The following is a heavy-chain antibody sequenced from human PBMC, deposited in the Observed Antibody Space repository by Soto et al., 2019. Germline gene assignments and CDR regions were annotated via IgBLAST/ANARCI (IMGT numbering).Heavy chain of an antibody. J-gene: IGHJ4*02. CDR1: GFTFSSYG. Sequence: GGSLRLSCAASGFTFSSYGMHXVRQAPGKGLEWVAVISYDGSNKYYADSVKGRFTISRDNSKNTLYLQMNSLRAEDTAVYYCAKDPATPLIDTRLGIVSVAGKFDYWGQGTLVTVSS. CDR3: AKDPATPLIDTRLGIVSVAGKFDY. CDR2: ISYDGSNK. D-gene: IGHD6-19*01. V-gene: IGHV3-30*18.